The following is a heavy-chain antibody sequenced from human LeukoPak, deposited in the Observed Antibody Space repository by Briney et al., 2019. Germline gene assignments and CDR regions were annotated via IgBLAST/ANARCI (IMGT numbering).Heavy chain of an antibody. CDR2: IYSGGST. D-gene: IGHD3-10*01. V-gene: IGHV3-53*01. Sequence: PGGSQRLFCALSGLTVSSNYMSWVRQAPGRGLEWVSAIYSGGSTFYADSVKGRFTISRDNSKNTLYLQMNSLRAEDTAVYYCARDPYNSGSAYFDYWGQGTLVTVSS. CDR1: GLTVSSNY. J-gene: IGHJ4*02. CDR3: ARDPYNSGSAYFDY.